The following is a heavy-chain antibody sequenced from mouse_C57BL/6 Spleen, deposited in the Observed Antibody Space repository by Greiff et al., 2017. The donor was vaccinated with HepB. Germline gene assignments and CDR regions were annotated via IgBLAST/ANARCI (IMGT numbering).Heavy chain of an antibody. D-gene: IGHD2-4*01. Sequence: EVQLQQSGPELVKPGASVKIPCKASGYTFTDYNMDWVKQSHGKSLEWIGDINPNNGGTIYNQKFKGKATLTVDKSSSTAYMELRSLTSEDTAVYYCARRYDYDRVPYWYFDVWGTGTTVTVSS. CDR3: ARRYDYDRVPYWYFDV. CDR2: INPNNGGT. J-gene: IGHJ1*03. V-gene: IGHV1-18*01. CDR1: GYTFTDYN.